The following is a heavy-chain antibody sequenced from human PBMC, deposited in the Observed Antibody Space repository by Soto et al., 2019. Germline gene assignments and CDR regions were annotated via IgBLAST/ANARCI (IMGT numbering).Heavy chain of an antibody. J-gene: IGHJ4*02. CDR3: ARVEHTAMFDNRYFDY. CDR1: GCSFSDYN. V-gene: IGHV3-11*06. D-gene: IGHD5-18*01. Sequence: GSLLHTFSAYGCSFSDYNINWIRPAPGKGLEWVSYISSSSSYTNYADSVKGRFTISRDNAKNSLYLQMNSLRAEDTAVYYCARVEHTAMFDNRYFDYWGQGTLGTISS. CDR2: ISSSSSYT.